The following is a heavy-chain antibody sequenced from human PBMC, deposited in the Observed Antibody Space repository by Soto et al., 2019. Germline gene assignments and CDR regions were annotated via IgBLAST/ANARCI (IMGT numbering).Heavy chain of an antibody. CDR2: ISYDGSNK. V-gene: IGHV3-30-3*01. Sequence: GSLRLSGAASVFTFSSYAMHWVRQAPGKGLEWVAVISYDGSNKYYADSVKGRFTISRDNSKNTLYLQMNSLRAEDTAVYYCARISSGYSPFDYWGQGTLVTVSS. CDR3: ARISSGYSPFDY. CDR1: VFTFSSYA. D-gene: IGHD3-22*01. J-gene: IGHJ4*02.